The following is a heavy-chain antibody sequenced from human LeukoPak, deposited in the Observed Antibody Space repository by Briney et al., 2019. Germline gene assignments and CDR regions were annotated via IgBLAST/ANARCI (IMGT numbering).Heavy chain of an antibody. CDR1: GASITSYY. Sequence: PSETLSLTCAVSGASITSYYWSWIRQPPGKGLERIGYIYYSGSTNYNPSLKSRVTMSVDTSKNEFSLKLSSVTTAGTAVYYCATRRIAVAAPFDYWGQGTLVTVSS. CDR3: ATRRIAVAAPFDY. D-gene: IGHD6-19*01. J-gene: IGHJ4*02. V-gene: IGHV4-59*01. CDR2: IYYSGST.